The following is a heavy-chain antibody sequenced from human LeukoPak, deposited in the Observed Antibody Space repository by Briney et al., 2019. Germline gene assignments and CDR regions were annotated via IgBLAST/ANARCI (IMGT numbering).Heavy chain of an antibody. V-gene: IGHV3-48*04. Sequence: PGGSLRLSCAASGFTFSIYSMNWVRQAPGKGLEWVSYISSSSSTIYYADSVKGRFTISRDNAKNSLYLQMNSLRAEDTAVYYCARGLLPHNLYNWFDPWGQGTLVTVSS. CDR1: GFTFSIYS. CDR2: ISSSSSTI. D-gene: IGHD1-20*01. J-gene: IGHJ5*02. CDR3: ARGLLPHNLYNWFDP.